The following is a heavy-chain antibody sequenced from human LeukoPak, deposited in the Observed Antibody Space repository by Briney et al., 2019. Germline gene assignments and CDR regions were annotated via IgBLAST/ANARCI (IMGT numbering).Heavy chain of an antibody. V-gene: IGHV3-30*02. D-gene: IGHD6-13*01. CDR2: IRYDGSNK. J-gene: IGHJ4*02. CDR3: ARVAAAGKGFDY. CDR1: GFTFSSYG. Sequence: GGSLRLSCAASGFTFSSYGMHWVRQAPGKGLEWVAFIRYDGSNKYYADSVKGRFTISRDNSKNTLYLRMNSLRAEDTAVYCCARVAAAGKGFDYWGQGTLVTVSS.